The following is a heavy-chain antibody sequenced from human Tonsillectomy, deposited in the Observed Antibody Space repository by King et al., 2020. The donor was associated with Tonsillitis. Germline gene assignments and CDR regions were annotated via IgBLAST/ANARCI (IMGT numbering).Heavy chain of an antibody. J-gene: IGHJ4*02. CDR3: ARGGRVGGFDY. CDR2: INHRGST. Sequence: VQLQQWGTGLLKPSETLSLTCAVYGGSFSGFYGTWIRQPPGKGLEWIGEINHRGSTNYNPSLKSRVTISIDTSKNQFSLKLSSVTAADTAVYYCARGGRVGGFDYWGQGNLVTVSS. D-gene: IGHD3-16*01. V-gene: IGHV4-34*01. CDR1: GGSFSGFY.